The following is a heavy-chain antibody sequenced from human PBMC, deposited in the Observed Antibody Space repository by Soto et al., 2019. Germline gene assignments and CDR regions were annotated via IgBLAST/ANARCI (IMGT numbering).Heavy chain of an antibody. CDR2: IYYSGST. J-gene: IGHJ5*02. D-gene: IGHD2-2*01. Sequence: QLQLQESGPGLVKPSETLSLTCTVSGGSISSSSYYWGWIRQPPGKGLEGSGRIYYSGSTYYNPSLNCRVTKTGDTSQDQFPLELSSVPPADTAVYYCAMHRGPRSLGFCSSTSSYGWVDPGGQGTLVTVSS. V-gene: IGHV4-39*01. CDR3: AMHRGPRSLGFCSSTSSYGWVDP. CDR1: GGSISSSSYY.